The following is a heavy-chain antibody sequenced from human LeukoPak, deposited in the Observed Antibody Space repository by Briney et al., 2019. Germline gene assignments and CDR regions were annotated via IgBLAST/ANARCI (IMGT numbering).Heavy chain of an antibody. V-gene: IGHV7-4-1*02. CDR1: GGTFSSYA. D-gene: IGHD2-15*01. Sequence: AASVKVCCKASGGTFSSYAMNWVRQAPGQGLEWMGWINTNTGNPTYAQGFTGRFVFSLDTSVSTAYLQISSLKAEDTAVYYCARAEERYCSGGSCYPYFDYWGQGTLVTVSS. CDR3: ARAEERYCSGGSCYPYFDY. J-gene: IGHJ4*02. CDR2: INTNTGNP.